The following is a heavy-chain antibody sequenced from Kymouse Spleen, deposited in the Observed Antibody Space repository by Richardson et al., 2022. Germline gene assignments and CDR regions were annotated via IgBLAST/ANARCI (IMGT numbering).Heavy chain of an antibody. D-gene: IGHD6-6*01. CDR1: GFTFSSYG. J-gene: IGHJ4*02. V-gene: IGHV3-33*01. CDR2: IWYDGSNK. Sequence: QVQLVESGGGVVQPGRSLRLSCAASGFTFSSYGMHWVRQAPGKGLEWVAVIWYDGSNKYYADSVKGRFTISRDNSKNTLYLQMNSLRAEDTAVYYCARVGSSSSFFFDYWGQGTLVTVSS. CDR3: ARVGSSSSFFFDY.